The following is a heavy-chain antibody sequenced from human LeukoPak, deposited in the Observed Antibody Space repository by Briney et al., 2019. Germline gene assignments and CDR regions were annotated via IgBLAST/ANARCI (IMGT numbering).Heavy chain of an antibody. CDR3: AREKSAPGIAAAETDY. Sequence: GGSLRLSCAASGFTFSSYAMSWVRQAPGKGLEWVANIKQDGSEKYYVDSVKGRFTISRDNAKNSLYLQMNSLRAEDTAVYYCAREKSAPGIAAAETDYWGQGTLVTVSS. CDR2: IKQDGSEK. D-gene: IGHD6-13*01. V-gene: IGHV3-7*04. CDR1: GFTFSSYA. J-gene: IGHJ4*02.